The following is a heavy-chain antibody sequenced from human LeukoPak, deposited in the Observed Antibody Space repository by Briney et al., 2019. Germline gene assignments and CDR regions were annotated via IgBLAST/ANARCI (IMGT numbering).Heavy chain of an antibody. J-gene: IGHJ4*02. CDR1: GYTFTSYG. CDR2: ISAYNGNT. V-gene: IGHV1-18*01. D-gene: IGHD3-10*01. CDR3: ARGSEILWFGELSGDFDY. Sequence: GASVRVSSTASGYTFTSYGISWVRQAPGQGGERMGGISAYNGNTNYAQKLQGRVTITTDTSTSTAYMELRSLRSDDTAVYYCARGSEILWFGELSGDFDYWGQGTLVTVSS.